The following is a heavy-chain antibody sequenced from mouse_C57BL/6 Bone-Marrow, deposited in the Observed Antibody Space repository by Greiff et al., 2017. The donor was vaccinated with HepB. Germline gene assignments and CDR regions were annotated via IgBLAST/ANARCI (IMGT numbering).Heavy chain of an antibody. Sequence: EVQLQQSGPELVKPGASVKMSCKASGYTFTDYNMHWVKQSHGKSLEWIGYINPNNGGTSYNQKFKGKATLTVNKSSSTAYMELRSLTSEDSAVYYCASQLGREYFDVWGTGTTVTVSS. CDR2: INPNNGGT. J-gene: IGHJ1*03. CDR1: GYTFTDYN. V-gene: IGHV1-22*01. CDR3: ASQLGREYFDV. D-gene: IGHD4-1*02.